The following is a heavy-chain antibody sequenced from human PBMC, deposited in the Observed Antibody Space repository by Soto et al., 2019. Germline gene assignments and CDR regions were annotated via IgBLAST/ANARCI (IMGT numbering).Heavy chain of an antibody. V-gene: IGHV2-5*01. J-gene: IGHJ4*02. D-gene: IGHD6-13*01. Sequence: SGPTLVNPTQTLTLTCTFSGFSLSTSGVGVGWIRQPPGKALEWLALIYWNDDKRYSPSLKSRLTVTKDTSKNQVVLTMTNMDPVDTATYYCERPGIAADVDYWGQGTLVTVYS. CDR3: ERPGIAADVDY. CDR2: IYWNDDK. CDR1: GFSLSTSGVG.